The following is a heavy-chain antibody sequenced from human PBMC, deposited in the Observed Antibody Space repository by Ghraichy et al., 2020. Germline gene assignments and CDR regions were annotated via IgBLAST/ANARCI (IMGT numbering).Heavy chain of an antibody. D-gene: IGHD1-26*01. CDR1: GGTISSSSYY. CDR3: ARRILRENDAFDI. Sequence: SETLSLTCTVSGGTISSSSYYWGWIRQPPGKGLEWIGSIYYSGSTYYNPSLKSRVTISVDTSKNQFSLKLSSVTAADTAVYYCARRILRENDAFDIWGQGTMVTVSS. CDR2: IYYSGST. J-gene: IGHJ3*02. V-gene: IGHV4-39*01.